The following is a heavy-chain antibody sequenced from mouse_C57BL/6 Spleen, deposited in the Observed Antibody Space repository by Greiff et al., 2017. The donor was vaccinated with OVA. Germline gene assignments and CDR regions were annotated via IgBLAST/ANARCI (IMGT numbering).Heavy chain of an antibody. CDR2: ISSGSSTI. V-gene: IGHV5-17*01. J-gene: IGHJ2*01. Sequence: EVMLVESGGGLVKPGGSLKLSCAASGFTFSDYGMHWVRQAPEKGLEWVAYISSGSSTIYYADTVKGRFTISRDNAKNTLFLQMTSLRSEDTAMYYCARLYGSSPDDWGQGTTLTVSS. CDR1: GFTFSDYG. D-gene: IGHD1-1*01. CDR3: ARLYGSSPDD.